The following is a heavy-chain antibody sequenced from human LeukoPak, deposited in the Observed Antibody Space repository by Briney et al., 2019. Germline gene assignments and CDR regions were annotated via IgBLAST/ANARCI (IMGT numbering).Heavy chain of an antibody. D-gene: IGHD2-15*01. V-gene: IGHV3-23*01. CDR2: ISGSGGST. CDR3: ARDRGIVVAPGGMDV. J-gene: IGHJ6*02. Sequence: GGSLRLSCAASGFTFSSYAMSWVRQAPGKGLEWVSAISGSGGSTYYADSVKGRFTISRDNSKNTLYLQMNSLRAEDTAVYYCARDRGIVVAPGGMDVWGQGTTVTVSS. CDR1: GFTFSSYA.